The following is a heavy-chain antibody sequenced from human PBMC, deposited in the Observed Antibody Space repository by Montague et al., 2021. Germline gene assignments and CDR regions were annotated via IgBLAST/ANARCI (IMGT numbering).Heavy chain of an antibody. CDR3: AREGCGFDF. CDR2: IYSSGNT. V-gene: IGHV4-59*01. J-gene: IGHJ3*01. CDR1: GDSISTYK. Sequence: SETLSLTCTVSGDSISTYKWSWIRQPPGKGLEWIGYIYSSGNTNYNPSLKSRVTISVDTSRNQFSLEVSSVSAADTAMYYCAREGCGFDFWGRGTMVTVSS. D-gene: IGHD4/OR15-4a*01.